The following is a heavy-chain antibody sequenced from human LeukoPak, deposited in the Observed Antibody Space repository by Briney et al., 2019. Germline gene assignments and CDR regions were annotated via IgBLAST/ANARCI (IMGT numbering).Heavy chain of an antibody. V-gene: IGHV4-34*01. J-gene: IGHJ3*02. CDR1: GGSFSGYY. D-gene: IGHD6-13*01. CDR2: INHSGST. Sequence: SETLSLTCAVYGGSFSGYYWSWIRQPPGKGMEWIGEINHSGSTNYNPSLKSRVTISVDTSKNQFSLKLSSVTAADTAVYYCARRYRSNSSSWYTPAFDIWGQGTMVTVSS. CDR3: ARRYRSNSSSWYTPAFDI.